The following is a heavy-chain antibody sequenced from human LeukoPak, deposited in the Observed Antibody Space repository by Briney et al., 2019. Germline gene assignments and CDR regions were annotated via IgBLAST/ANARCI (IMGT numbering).Heavy chain of an antibody. CDR2: IKHDGSEK. J-gene: IGHJ4*02. Sequence: GGPLRLSCAASGFTFSTYWMTWVRQAPGKGLEWVANIKHDGSEKYYVDSVMGRFTISRDNAKNSLYLQMNSLRAEDTAVYYCAREKMLPWGQGTLVTVSS. D-gene: IGHD3-10*02. CDR1: GFTFSTYW. V-gene: IGHV3-7*01. CDR3: AREKMLP.